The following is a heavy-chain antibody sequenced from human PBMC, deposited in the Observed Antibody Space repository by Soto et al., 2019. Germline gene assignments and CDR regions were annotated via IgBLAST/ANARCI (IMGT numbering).Heavy chain of an antibody. CDR3: ARGLSGDKVDS. J-gene: IGHJ4*02. Sequence: QVQLQESGPGLVKPSQTLSLTCTIAGGSISSGDYYWSWIRQPPGKGLEWIGHIYDSGSTYNNQSLNSRVTISIDPSENQFSLNLRSVTAADTAVYYCARGLSGDKVDSWGQGTLVTVSS. CDR1: GGSISSGDYY. CDR2: IYDSGST. D-gene: IGHD1-1*01. V-gene: IGHV4-30-4*01.